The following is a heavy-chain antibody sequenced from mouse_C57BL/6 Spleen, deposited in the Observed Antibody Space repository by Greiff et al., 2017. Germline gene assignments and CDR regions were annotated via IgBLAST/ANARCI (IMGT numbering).Heavy chain of an antibody. CDR2: IDPEDGET. Sequence: EVQLQQSGAELVKPGASVKLSCTASGFNIKDYYMHWVKQRPEQGLAWIGRIDPEDGETKYAPKFQGKATITADTSSNTAYRQLSSLTSEYTAVYVCARDYDVGYFDYWGQGTTLTVSS. V-gene: IGHV14-2*01. CDR3: ARDYDVGYFDY. CDR1: GFNIKDYY. J-gene: IGHJ2*01. D-gene: IGHD2-4*01.